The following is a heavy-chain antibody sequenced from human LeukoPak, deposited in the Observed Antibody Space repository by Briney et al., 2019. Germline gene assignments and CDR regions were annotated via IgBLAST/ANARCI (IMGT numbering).Heavy chain of an antibody. Sequence: GXXRLSCEVSGFTFTDYWMNWVRQAPGKGPEWVASIRQDGSEKTYVDSVKGRFTISRDNTKNSLSLQLNGLRAEDTAVYYCARDGTAAGLYFDLWGQGTLVTVSS. CDR2: IRQDGSEK. CDR1: GFTFTDYW. J-gene: IGHJ4*01. D-gene: IGHD6-13*01. V-gene: IGHV3-7*01. CDR3: ARDGTAAGLYFDL.